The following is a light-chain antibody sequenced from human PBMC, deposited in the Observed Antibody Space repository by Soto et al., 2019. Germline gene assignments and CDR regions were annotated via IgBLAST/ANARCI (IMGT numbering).Light chain of an antibody. CDR3: SSYTSSSTYV. V-gene: IGLV2-14*01. CDR1: NNDVGGYNY. Sequence: QSVLTQPTSVSGSPRQLITIYCTGTNNDVGGYNYVSWYQQHPGKAPKLMIYDVSNRPSGVSNRFSGSKSGNTASLTISGLQAEDEADYYCSSYTSSSTYVFGTGTKVTVL. J-gene: IGLJ1*01. CDR2: DVS.